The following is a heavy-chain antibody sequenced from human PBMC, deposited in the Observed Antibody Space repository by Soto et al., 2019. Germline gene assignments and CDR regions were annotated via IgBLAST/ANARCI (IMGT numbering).Heavy chain of an antibody. J-gene: IGHJ4*02. D-gene: IGHD6-19*01. Sequence: SLRLSCAASGFTFSSYGMHWVRQAPGKGLEWVAVISYDGSNKYYADSVKGRFTISRDNSKNTLYLQMNSLRAEDTAVYYCAKERGWYYFDYWGQGTLVTVSS. V-gene: IGHV3-30*18. CDR3: AKERGWYYFDY. CDR1: GFTFSSYG. CDR2: ISYDGSNK.